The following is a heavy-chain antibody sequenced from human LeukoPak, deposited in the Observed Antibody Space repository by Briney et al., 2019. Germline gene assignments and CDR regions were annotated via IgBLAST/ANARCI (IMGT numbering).Heavy chain of an antibody. J-gene: IGHJ5*02. D-gene: IGHD4/OR15-4a*01. CDR1: GFTFTNYW. Sequence: PGGSLRLSCAASGFTFTNYWMSWVRQAPGKGLELVANIKQDRSEKYYVDSVKGRFTISRDNAKNSLYLQMISLRAEDTAIYYCVREGASRSTTWGQGTLVTVSS. V-gene: IGHV3-7*01. CDR2: IKQDRSEK. CDR3: VREGASRSTT.